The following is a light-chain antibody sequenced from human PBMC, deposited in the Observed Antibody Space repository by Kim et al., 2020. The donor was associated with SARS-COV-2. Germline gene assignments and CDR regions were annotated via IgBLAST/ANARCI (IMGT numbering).Light chain of an antibody. V-gene: IGLV1-51*01. CDR2: DND. CDR3: GTWDSSVSAGV. CDR1: RPNIGDNY. J-gene: IGLJ1*01. Sequence: QSVLTQPPSVSAAPGQKVTISCSGTRPNIGDNYVSWYQQFPGAAPKLLIFDNDKRPSGTPDRFSGSKSGTSATLDITGLQSGDEADYYCGTWDSSVSAGVFGTGTTVTVL.